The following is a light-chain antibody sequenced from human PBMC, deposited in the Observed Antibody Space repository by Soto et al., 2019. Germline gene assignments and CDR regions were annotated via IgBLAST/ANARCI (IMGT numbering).Light chain of an antibody. J-gene: IGKJ3*01. Sequence: TQLTQSPSSISATVGHKVTITSRASHDIGIYLAWYQQKPGRAPNLLIYTASTLQSEVPSRFSGSGSGTDFTLTISSLQSEDFATYYCQQSYSIPRLTFGPGTKVNIK. V-gene: IGKV1-39*01. CDR2: TAS. CDR1: HDIGIY. CDR3: QQSYSIPRLT.